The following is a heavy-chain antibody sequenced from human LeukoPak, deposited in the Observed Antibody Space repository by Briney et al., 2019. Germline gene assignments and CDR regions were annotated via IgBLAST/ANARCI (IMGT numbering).Heavy chain of an antibody. V-gene: IGHV3-30*18. J-gene: IGHJ6*02. D-gene: IGHD6-13*01. Sequence: GGSLRLSCAASGFTFSSYGMHWVRQAPGKGLEWVAVISYDGSNKYYADSVKGRFTISRDNSKNTLYLQMNSLRAEDTAVYYCAKEGRSSSSWSRPYYYYYYGMDVWGQGTTVTVSS. CDR1: GFTFSSYG. CDR3: AKEGRSSSSWSRPYYYYYYGMDV. CDR2: ISYDGSNK.